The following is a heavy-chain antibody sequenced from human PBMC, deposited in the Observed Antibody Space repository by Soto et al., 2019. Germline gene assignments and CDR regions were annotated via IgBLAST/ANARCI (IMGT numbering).Heavy chain of an antibody. D-gene: IGHD6-13*01. V-gene: IGHV4-34*01. CDR1: GWSFSGYD. CDR3: AKIAAAGPDY. CDR2: INHSGST. Sequence: SETLSLTCTVYGWSFSGYDWSWIRQPPGKGLEWIGEINHSGSTNYNPSLKSRVTISVDTSKNQFSLKLSSVTAADTAVYYCAKIAAAGPDYWGQGTLVTVSS. J-gene: IGHJ4*02.